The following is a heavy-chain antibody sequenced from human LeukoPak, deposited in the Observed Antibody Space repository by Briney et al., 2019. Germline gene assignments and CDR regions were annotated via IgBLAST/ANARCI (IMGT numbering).Heavy chain of an antibody. J-gene: IGHJ6*02. V-gene: IGHV4-4*02. CDR3: AGSPIGYGMDV. CDR2: IYHSGST. CDR1: GGSISNENW. Sequence: SETLSLTCAVSGGSISNENWWGWVRQPPGKGLEWIGEIYHSGSTNYIPPLKSRVTISVDKSKNQFSLKLTSVTAADTAVYYCAGSPIGYGMDVWGQGTTVTVSS.